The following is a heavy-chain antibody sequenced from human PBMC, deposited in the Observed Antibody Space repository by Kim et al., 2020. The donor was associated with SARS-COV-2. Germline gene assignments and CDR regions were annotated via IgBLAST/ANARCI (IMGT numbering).Heavy chain of an antibody. J-gene: IGHJ6*02. CDR3: ASNYGDSEGYYYYGMDV. D-gene: IGHD4-17*01. Sequence: ASVKVSCKASGYTFTSYGISWVRQAPGQGLEWMGWISAYNGNTNYAQKLQGRVTMTTDTSTSTAYMELRSLRSDDTAVYYCASNYGDSEGYYYYGMDVWGQGTTVTVSS. CDR1: GYTFTSYG. V-gene: IGHV1-18*01. CDR2: ISAYNGNT.